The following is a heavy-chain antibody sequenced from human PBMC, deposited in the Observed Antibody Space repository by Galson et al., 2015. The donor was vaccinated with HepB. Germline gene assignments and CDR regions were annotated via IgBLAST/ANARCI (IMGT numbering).Heavy chain of an antibody. CDR1: GFTFSRNA. CDR2: LTGSSAIT. Sequence: SLRLSCAASGFTFSRNAMSWVRQAPGKGLEWVSSLTGSSAITNIADSAKGRFSISRDTSKNTLDRQMNSLRAEDTALYYCAKDPYLYSALAGTMAGFDYWGQGTLVTVSS. D-gene: IGHD6-19*01. J-gene: IGHJ4*02. V-gene: IGHV3-23*01. CDR3: AKDPYLYSALAGTMAGFDY.